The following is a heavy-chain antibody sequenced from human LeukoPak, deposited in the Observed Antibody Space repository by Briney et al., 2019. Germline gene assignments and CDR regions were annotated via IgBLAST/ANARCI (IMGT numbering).Heavy chain of an antibody. V-gene: IGHV1-69*05. D-gene: IGHD6-19*01. Sequence: GASVKVSCKASGGTFSSYGISWVRQAPGQGLEWMGGIIPIFGTANYAQKFQGRVTITTDESTSTAYMELSSLRSEGTAVYYCASLSSGWPGGVDYWGQGTLVTVSS. J-gene: IGHJ4*02. CDR3: ASLSSGWPGGVDY. CDR2: IIPIFGTA. CDR1: GGTFSSYG.